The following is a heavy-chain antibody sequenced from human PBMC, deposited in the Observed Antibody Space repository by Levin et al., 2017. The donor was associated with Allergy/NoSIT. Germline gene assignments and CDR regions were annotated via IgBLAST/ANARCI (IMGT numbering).Heavy chain of an antibody. V-gene: IGHV4-39*07. J-gene: IGHJ4*02. CDR3: ARDSDPGIGDY. Sequence: TSQTLSLTCSVSGGSISSSSYSWGWIRQPPGKGLEWIGSIYYSGGTYYNPSLKSRVTISVDTSKNQFSLKLSSVTAADTAMYYCARDSDPGIGDYWGQGTLVTVSS. D-gene: IGHD6-13*01. CDR1: GGSISSSSYS. CDR2: IYYSGGT.